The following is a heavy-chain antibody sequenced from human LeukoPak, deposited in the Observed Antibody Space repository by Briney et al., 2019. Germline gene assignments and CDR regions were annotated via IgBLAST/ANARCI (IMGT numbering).Heavy chain of an antibody. D-gene: IGHD5-18*01. CDR3: AAVSLGGYSYGSDAFDI. Sequence: SVKVSCKASGFTFTSSAMQWVRQARGQRLEWIGWIVVGSGNTNYAQKFQERVTITRDMSTSTAYMELSSLRSEDTAAYYCAAVSLGGYSYGSDAFDIWGQGTMVTVSS. V-gene: IGHV1-58*02. J-gene: IGHJ3*02. CDR1: GFTFTSSA. CDR2: IVVGSGNT.